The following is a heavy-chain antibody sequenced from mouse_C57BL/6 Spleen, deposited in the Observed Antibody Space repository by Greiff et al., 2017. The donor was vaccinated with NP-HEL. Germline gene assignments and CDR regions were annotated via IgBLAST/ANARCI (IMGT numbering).Heavy chain of an antibody. CDR2: ISYDGSN. CDR3: ARGSITTAGAMDY. CDR1: GYSITSGYY. V-gene: IGHV3-6*01. Sequence: EVQLQQSGPGLVKPSQSLSLTCSVTGYSITSGYYWNWIRQFPGNKLEWMGYISYDGSNNYNPSLKNRISITRDTSKNQFFLKLNSVTTEDTATYYCARGSITTAGAMDYWGQGTSVTVSS. J-gene: IGHJ4*01. D-gene: IGHD1-1*01.